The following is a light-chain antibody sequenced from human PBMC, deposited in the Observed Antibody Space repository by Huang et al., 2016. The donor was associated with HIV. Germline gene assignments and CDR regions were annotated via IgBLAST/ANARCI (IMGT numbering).Light chain of an antibody. V-gene: IGKV3-20*01. CDR1: QSGGSSY. CDR2: DAS. Sequence: EIVLTQSPGTLSLSPGERATLSCRASQSGGSSYLAWYPQAPGQAPRLRIYDASSRATGIPDRFSGSGSGTDFTLTISRLEPEDFAVYYCQQYGSSVTFGQGTRLEIK. J-gene: IGKJ5*01. CDR3: QQYGSSVT.